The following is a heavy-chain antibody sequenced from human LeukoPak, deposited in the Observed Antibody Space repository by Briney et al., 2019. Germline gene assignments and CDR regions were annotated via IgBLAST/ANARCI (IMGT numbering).Heavy chain of an antibody. CDR1: GFTFSSYW. CDR2: IKQDGSEK. CDR3: AREGGRGTITMVRGVIGY. D-gene: IGHD3-10*01. J-gene: IGHJ4*02. V-gene: IGHV3-7*05. Sequence: GRSLRLSCAASGFTFSSYWMSWVRQAPGKGLEWVANIKQDGSEKYYVDSVKGRFTISRDNAKNSLYLQMNSLRAEDTAVYYCAREGGRGTITMVRGVIGYWGQGTLVTVSS.